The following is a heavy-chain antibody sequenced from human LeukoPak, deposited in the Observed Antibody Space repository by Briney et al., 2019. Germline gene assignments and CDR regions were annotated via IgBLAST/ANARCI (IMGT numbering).Heavy chain of an antibody. CDR3: ARGIGGIAVAGNFDY. V-gene: IGHV4-30-2*01. J-gene: IGHJ4*02. D-gene: IGHD6-19*01. CDR1: GGSISSGGYF. Sequence: SETLSLTCAVSGGSISSGGYFWSWIRQPPGKGLEWIGYIYHSGSTYYNPSLKSRVTISVDRSKNQFSLKLSSVTAADTAVYYCARGIGGIAVAGNFDYWGQGTLVTVSS. CDR2: IYHSGST.